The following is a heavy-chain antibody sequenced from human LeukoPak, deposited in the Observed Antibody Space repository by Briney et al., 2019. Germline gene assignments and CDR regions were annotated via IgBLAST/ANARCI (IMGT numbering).Heavy chain of an antibody. CDR3: ASRRRYCSSTSCPHIPPGNDAFDI. CDR1: GYTFTGYY. Sequence: GASVKVSCKASGYTFTGYYMHWVRQAPGQGLEWMGWINPNSGGTNYAQKFQGRVTITADKSTSTAYMELSSLRSEDTAVYYCASRRRYCSSTSCPHIPPGNDAFDIWGQGTMVTVSS. J-gene: IGHJ3*02. V-gene: IGHV1-2*02. CDR2: INPNSGGT. D-gene: IGHD2-2*01.